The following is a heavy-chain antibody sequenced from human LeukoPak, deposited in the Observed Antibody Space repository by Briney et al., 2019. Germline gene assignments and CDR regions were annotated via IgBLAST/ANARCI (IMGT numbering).Heavy chain of an antibody. Sequence: PSETLSRTCAVYGGPFDVYYWSWVREPPGKGLEWIGEINHSGSTNYDPSLKSRVTISVDTSKNHFSLKLSSVTAADTAVYYCAGPGAGDLDYWGQGTLVTVSS. J-gene: IGHJ4*02. CDR2: INHSGST. D-gene: IGHD3-10*01. V-gene: IGHV4-34*01. CDR1: GGPFDVYY. CDR3: AGPGAGDLDY.